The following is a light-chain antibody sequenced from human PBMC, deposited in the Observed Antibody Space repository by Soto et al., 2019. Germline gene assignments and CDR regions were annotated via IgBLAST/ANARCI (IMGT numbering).Light chain of an antibody. CDR2: GAF. V-gene: IGKV3-15*01. J-gene: IGKJ1*01. CDR3: QQYNEWPLT. CDR1: QSVGSD. Sequence: IVMTQSPATLSVSPGERATLSCRASQSVGSDLAWYQQKPGQAPSLLIYGAFTRATGIPARFSGTGSGTEFTLTISSPQSEDFALYYCQQYNEWPLTFGQGTKVDIK.